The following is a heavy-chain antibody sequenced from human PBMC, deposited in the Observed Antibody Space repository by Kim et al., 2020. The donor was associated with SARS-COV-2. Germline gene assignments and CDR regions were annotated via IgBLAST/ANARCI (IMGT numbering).Heavy chain of an antibody. CDR3: AKDILRGSTPPYYYGMDV. CDR1: GFTFDDYA. CDR2: ISWNSGSI. V-gene: IGHV3-9*01. J-gene: IGHJ6*02. D-gene: IGHD6-13*01. Sequence: GGSLRLSCAASGFTFDDYAMHWVRQAPGKGLEWVSGISWNSGSIGYADSVKGRFTISRDNAKNSLYLQMNSLRAEDTALYYCAKDILRGSTPPYYYGMDVWGQGTTVTVSS.